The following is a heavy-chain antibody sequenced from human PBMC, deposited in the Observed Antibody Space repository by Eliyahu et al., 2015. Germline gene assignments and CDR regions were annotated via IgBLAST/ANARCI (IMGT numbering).Heavy chain of an antibody. CDR2: VNPRDSDT. Sequence: EEQLVQSGTEVKKPGESLRISCKDSGYRFSIGWIXWVRQMPGKGLEWMGGVNPRDSDTSYNPSFHGQVIMSFDKSLSTAYLQWDSLRASDTATYYCARHRKGVVATGHQSGACFDPWGQGTLVTVSS. CDR3: ARHRKGVVATGHQSGACFDP. D-gene: IGHD2-21*01. CDR1: GYRFSIGW. J-gene: IGHJ5*02. V-gene: IGHV5-10-1*03.